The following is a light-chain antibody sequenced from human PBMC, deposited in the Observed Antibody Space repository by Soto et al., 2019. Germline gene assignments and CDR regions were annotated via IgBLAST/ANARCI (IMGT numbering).Light chain of an antibody. J-gene: IGKJ2*01. CDR3: QRYSSYSS. CDR2: AAS. V-gene: IGKV1-8*01. CDR1: QGISSY. Sequence: AIRMTQSPSSFSASTGDRVTITCRASQGISSYLAWYQQKPGKAPKLLIYAASTLQSGVPSRFSGSGSGTDFTLTISCLQSEDFATYYCQRYSSYSSFGQGTKVDIK.